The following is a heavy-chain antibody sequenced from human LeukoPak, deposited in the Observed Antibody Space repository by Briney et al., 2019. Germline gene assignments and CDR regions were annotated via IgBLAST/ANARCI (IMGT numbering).Heavy chain of an antibody. CDR2: ISSNGGST. CDR3: ASSRWGVN. D-gene: IGHD5-24*01. J-gene: IGHJ4*02. Sequence: TGGSLRLSCAASGFTFSSYAMDSVRQAPGKGLEYVSAISSNGGSTYYANSVKGRFTISRDNSKNTLYLQMGSLRAEDMAVYYCASSRWGVNWGQGTLVTVSS. CDR1: GFTFSSYA. V-gene: IGHV3-64*01.